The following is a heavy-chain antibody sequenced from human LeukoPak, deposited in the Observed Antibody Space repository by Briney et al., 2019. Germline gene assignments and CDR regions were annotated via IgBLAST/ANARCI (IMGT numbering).Heavy chain of an antibody. V-gene: IGHV1-18*01. CDR1: GYTFTSYG. J-gene: IGHJ4*02. D-gene: IGHD6-19*01. CDR2: INPYNGNT. CDR3: ARAPRPGIAVAGHFGY. Sequence: ASVKVSCKASGYTFTSYGISWVRQAPGQGLEWMGWINPYNGNTNYAQKFQGRVTMTRDTSISTAYMELSRLRSDDTAVYYCARAPRPGIAVAGHFGYWGQGTLVTVSS.